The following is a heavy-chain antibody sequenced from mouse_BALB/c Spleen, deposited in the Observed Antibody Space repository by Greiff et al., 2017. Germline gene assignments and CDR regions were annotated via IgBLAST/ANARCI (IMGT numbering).Heavy chain of an antibody. CDR3: ARSVLRSHAMDY. V-gene: IGHV3-2*02. Sequence: EVKLQESGPGLVKPSQSLSLTCTVTGYSITSDYAWNWIRQFPGNKLEWMGYISYSGSTSYNPSLKSRISITRDTSKNQFFLQLNSVTTEDTATYYCARSVLRSHAMDYWGQGTSVTVSS. CDR2: ISYSGST. D-gene: IGHD1-1*01. CDR1: GYSITSDYA. J-gene: IGHJ4*01.